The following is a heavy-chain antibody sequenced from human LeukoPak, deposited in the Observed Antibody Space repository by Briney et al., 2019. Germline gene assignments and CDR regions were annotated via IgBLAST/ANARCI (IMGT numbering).Heavy chain of an antibody. CDR1: GFSFSSYW. Sequence: PGGSLRLSCAASGFSFSSYWMSWVRQAPGKGLEWVANIKQDGSEKYYVDSVKGRFTISRDSAKNSLYLQMNSLRAEDTAVYYCARDFGAISSFDYWGQGTLVTVSS. CDR3: ARDFGAISSFDY. D-gene: IGHD6-13*01. J-gene: IGHJ4*02. V-gene: IGHV3-7*01. CDR2: IKQDGSEK.